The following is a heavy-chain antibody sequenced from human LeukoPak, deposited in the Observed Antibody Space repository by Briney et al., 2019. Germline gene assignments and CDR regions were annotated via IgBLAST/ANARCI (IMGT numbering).Heavy chain of an antibody. D-gene: IGHD4-11*01. Sequence: ASVKVSCKASGYTFISYGISWVRQAPGQRLEWMGWISGYNGNTNYGQKFQGRVTLTTDTSTSTAYMELRSLRSDDTAVYYCARDDYSKANWFDPWGQGILVTVSS. CDR1: GYTFISYG. J-gene: IGHJ5*02. CDR2: ISGYNGNT. CDR3: ARDDYSKANWFDP. V-gene: IGHV1-18*01.